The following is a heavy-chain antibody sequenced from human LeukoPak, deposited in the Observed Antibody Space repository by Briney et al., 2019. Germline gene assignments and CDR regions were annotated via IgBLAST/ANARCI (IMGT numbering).Heavy chain of an antibody. V-gene: IGHV3-48*04. CDR1: GFTFNTFN. J-gene: IGHJ4*02. CDR2: ISSSGSTI. Sequence: GGSLRLSCAPSGFTFNTFNMNWFRQARGKGLGWVSYISSSGSTIYYADSVKGRFTISRDNAKNSLYLQMNSLRAEDTAVYYCARDSGYAEIDYWGQGTLVTVSS. CDR3: ARDSGYAEIDY. D-gene: IGHD5-12*01.